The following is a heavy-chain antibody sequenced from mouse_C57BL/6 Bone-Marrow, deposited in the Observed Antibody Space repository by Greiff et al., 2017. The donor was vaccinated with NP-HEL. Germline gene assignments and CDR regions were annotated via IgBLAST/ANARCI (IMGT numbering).Heavy chain of an antibody. D-gene: IGHD2-4*01. CDR1: GFTFSDYY. CDR2: ISHGGGST. V-gene: IGHV5-12*01. CDR3: ASHRGYDYDDYAMDY. J-gene: IGHJ4*01. Sequence: EVNVVESGGGLVQPGGSLKLSCAASGFTFSDYYMYWVRQTPEKRLEWVAYISHGGGSTYYPDTVKGRFTISRDNAKNTLYLQMSRLKSEDTAMYYCASHRGYDYDDYAMDYGGQGTSVTVSS.